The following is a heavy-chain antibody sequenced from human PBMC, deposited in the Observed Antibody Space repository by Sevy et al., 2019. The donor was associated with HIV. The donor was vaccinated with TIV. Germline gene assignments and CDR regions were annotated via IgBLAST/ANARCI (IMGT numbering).Heavy chain of an antibody. V-gene: IGHV3-7*04. CDR1: GFGFSGTW. CDR3: AKDRGWKTFDY. J-gene: IGHJ4*02. Sequence: GGSLRLSCAASGFGFSGTWMNWVRQAPGKGLEWVAIISPEGSRIDYADSVKGRLIISRDNANSSVSLQMNSLRVEDMGVYYCAKDRGWKTFDYRGQGALVTVSS. CDR2: ISPEGSRI. D-gene: IGHD3-10*01.